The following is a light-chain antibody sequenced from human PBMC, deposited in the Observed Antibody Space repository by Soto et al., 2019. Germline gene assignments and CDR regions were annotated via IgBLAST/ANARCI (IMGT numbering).Light chain of an antibody. CDR2: WAS. Sequence: DIVMTQSPDSLAVSLGERATINCKSSQSVLYSPNNKNYLSWFQQKPGQPPKLLIYWASTRESGVPDRFSGSGSGTDFTLTISSLQAEDVAAYYCQQYYNHPRTFGQGTKVEIK. CDR3: QQYYNHPRT. J-gene: IGKJ1*01. CDR1: QSVLYSPNNKNY. V-gene: IGKV4-1*01.